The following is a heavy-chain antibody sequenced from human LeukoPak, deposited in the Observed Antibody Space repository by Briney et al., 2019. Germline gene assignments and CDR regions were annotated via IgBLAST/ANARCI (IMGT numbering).Heavy chain of an antibody. Sequence: GESLKISCKGTGYSFTTYWIAWVRQVPGKGLEWMGIIYPGDSDTRSSASFQGHVNISADKSINTAYLQWSSLKASGTAMYYCARQADYNIVTGYYKGHLDYWGQGTLVTVSS. V-gene: IGHV5-51*01. CDR1: GYSFTTYW. D-gene: IGHD3-9*01. J-gene: IGHJ4*02. CDR3: ARQADYNIVTGYYKGHLDY. CDR2: IYPGDSDT.